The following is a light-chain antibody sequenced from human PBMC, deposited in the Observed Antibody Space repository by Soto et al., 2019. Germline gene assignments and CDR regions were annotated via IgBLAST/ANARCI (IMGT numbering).Light chain of an antibody. V-gene: IGKV3-20*01. CDR3: QRYGTSLPLT. J-gene: IGKJ4*01. Sequence: EIVLTQSPGTLSLSPGDRATLSCRASQSVSSNYLAWYQQKPGQAPRLLIYGASSRATGIPDRFSGSGSGTDFTLIISRLEPEDFAVYYCQRYGTSLPLTFGGGTKV. CDR2: GAS. CDR1: QSVSSNY.